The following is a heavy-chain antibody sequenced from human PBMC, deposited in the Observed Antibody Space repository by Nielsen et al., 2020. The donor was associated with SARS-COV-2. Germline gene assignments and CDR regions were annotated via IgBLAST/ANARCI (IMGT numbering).Heavy chain of an antibody. CDR1: GFTFSDYY. V-gene: IGHV3-11*03. D-gene: IGHD3-22*01. CDR2: ISSSSSYT. CDR3: ASLPTGSGYLDDY. Sequence: GESLKISCAASGFTFSDYYMSWIRQAPGKGLEWVSYISSSSSYTNYADSVKGRFTISRDNAKNSLYLQMNSLRAEDTAVYYCASLPTGSGYLDDYWGQGTLVTVSS. J-gene: IGHJ4*02.